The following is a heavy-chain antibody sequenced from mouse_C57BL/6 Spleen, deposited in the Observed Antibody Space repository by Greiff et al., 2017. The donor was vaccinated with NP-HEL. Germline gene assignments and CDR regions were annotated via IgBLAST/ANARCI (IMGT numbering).Heavy chain of an antibody. CDR2: IYPGDGDT. CDR1: GYAFSSSW. J-gene: IGHJ1*03. Sequence: QVQLKQSGPELVKPGASVKISCKASGYAFSSSWMNWVKQRPGKGLEWIGRIYPGDGDTNYNGKFKGKATLTADKSSSTAYMQLSSLTSEDSAVYFCARHYYGSSWYFDVWGTGTTVTVSS. D-gene: IGHD1-1*01. CDR3: ARHYYGSSWYFDV. V-gene: IGHV1-82*01.